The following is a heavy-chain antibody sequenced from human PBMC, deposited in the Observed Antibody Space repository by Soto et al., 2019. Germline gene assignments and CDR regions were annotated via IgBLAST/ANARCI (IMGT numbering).Heavy chain of an antibody. CDR1: GDTFNFYS. CDR2: VNPIVSMS. V-gene: IGHV1-69*02. CDR3: ASSYGSGYRAFDY. J-gene: IGHJ4*02. D-gene: IGHD3-10*01. Sequence: GASVKVSCKASGDTFNFYSINWVRQAPGLGLEWMGRVNPIVSMSNYAQKFQGRVTMTADKSTSTAYMELSSLRSEDTAIYYCASSYGSGYRAFDYWGQGARVTVSS.